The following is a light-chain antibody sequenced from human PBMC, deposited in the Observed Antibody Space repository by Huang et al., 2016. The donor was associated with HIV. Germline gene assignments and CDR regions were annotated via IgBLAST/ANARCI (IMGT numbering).Light chain of an antibody. V-gene: IGKV1-39*01. J-gene: IGKJ3*01. CDR1: QSVTKD. Sequence: DIQMTQSPSSLSASVGDRVTITCRATQSVTKDRNWYQQKPGKAPKLLIYGASSLQTGVPSRFSGSGSGTDFTLTISSLQPEDFATYYCQQSSSPPPTFGPGTKVDIK. CDR2: GAS. CDR3: QQSSSPPPT.